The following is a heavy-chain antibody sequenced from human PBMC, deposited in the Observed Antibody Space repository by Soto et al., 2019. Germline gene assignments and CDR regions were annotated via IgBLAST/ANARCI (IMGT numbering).Heavy chain of an antibody. CDR1: GFTFSSYS. V-gene: IGHV3-21*01. J-gene: IGHJ6*02. CDR2: ISSSSSYI. CDR3: ARDIYYDFWSGYYMYGMDV. Sequence: GGSLRLSCAASGFTFSSYSMNWVRQAPGKGLEWVSSISSSSSYIYYADSVKGRFTISSDNAKNSLYLQMNSLRAEDTAVYYCARDIYYDFWSGYYMYGMDVWGQGTTVTVSS. D-gene: IGHD3-3*01.